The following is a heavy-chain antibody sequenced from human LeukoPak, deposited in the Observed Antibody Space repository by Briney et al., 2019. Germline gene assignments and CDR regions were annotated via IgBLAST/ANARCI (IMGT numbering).Heavy chain of an antibody. CDR2: IIPIFGTA. CDR1: GGTFSSYA. CDR3: ARERRQWELRYFDY. V-gene: IGHV1-69*05. D-gene: IGHD1-26*01. Sequence: SVKVSCKASGGTFSSYAISWVRQAPGQGLEWMGGIIPIFGTANYAQKFQGRVTMTRDTSTSTVYMELSSLRSEDTAVYYCARERRQWELRYFDYWGQGTLVTVSS. J-gene: IGHJ4*02.